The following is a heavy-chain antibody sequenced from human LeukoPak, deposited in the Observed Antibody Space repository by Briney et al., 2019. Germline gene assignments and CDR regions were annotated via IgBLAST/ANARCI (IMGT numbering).Heavy chain of an antibody. J-gene: IGHJ4*02. CDR2: INHSGST. Sequence: SETLSLTCAVYGGSFSGYYWSWIRQPPGKGLEWIGEINHSGSTNYNPSLKSRVTTSVDTSKNQFSLKLSSVTAADTAVYYCATGWKLDYWGQGTLVTVSS. D-gene: IGHD2-15*01. V-gene: IGHV4-34*01. CDR3: ATGWKLDY. CDR1: GGSFSGYY.